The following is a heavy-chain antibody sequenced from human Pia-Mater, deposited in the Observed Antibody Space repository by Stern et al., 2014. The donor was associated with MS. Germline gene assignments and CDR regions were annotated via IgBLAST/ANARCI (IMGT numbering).Heavy chain of an antibody. J-gene: IGHJ6*02. CDR3: AKDRNRGYSYGYSYGMDV. Sequence: VQLVQSGGGLVQPGRSLRLSCAASGFTFDDYAMHWVRQAPGKGLEWVSGIRWNSGSIGYADSVKGRFTISRDNAKNSLYLQMNSLRAEDTALYYCAKDRNRGYSYGYSYGMDVWGQGTTVTVSS. V-gene: IGHV3-9*01. CDR1: GFTFDDYA. CDR2: IRWNSGSI. D-gene: IGHD5-18*01.